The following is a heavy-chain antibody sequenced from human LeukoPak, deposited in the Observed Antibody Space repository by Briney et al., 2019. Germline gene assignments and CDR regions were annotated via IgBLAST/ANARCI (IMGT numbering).Heavy chain of an antibody. CDR3: AREVPRRVVSHYGMDV. V-gene: IGHV4-34*01. CDR2: INHSGST. J-gene: IGHJ6*02. Sequence: PGGSLRLSCAASGFTFSSYAMSWIRQPPGKGLEWIGEINHSGSTNYNPSLKSRVTISVDTSKSQFSLKLSSVTAADTAVYYCAREVPRRVVSHYGMDVWGQGTTVTVSS. CDR1: GFTFSSYA. D-gene: IGHD2-15*01.